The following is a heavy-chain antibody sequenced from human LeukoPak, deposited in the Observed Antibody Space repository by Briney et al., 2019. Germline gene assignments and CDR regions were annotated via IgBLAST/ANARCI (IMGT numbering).Heavy chain of an antibody. CDR2: ITVSGGGT. Sequence: PGGSLRLSCAASGFTFGSYAMSWIRQAPGKGLEWVSGITVSGGGTFYADSVKGRFTISRDNSKNTLYLQMNSLRVDDTAIYYCAKAPGTGSKEGLDYWGQGTLVTVSS. J-gene: IGHJ4*02. CDR3: AKAPGTGSKEGLDY. CDR1: GFTFGSYA. V-gene: IGHV3-23*01. D-gene: IGHD1-7*01.